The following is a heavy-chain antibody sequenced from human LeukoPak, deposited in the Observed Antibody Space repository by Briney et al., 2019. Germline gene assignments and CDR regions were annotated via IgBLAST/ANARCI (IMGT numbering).Heavy chain of an antibody. Sequence: AGGSLRLSCAASGFTFSNYWMSWVRQAPGKGLEWVANIKQDGSEKYYVDSVKGRFTISRDNAKNSLLLQMNSLRAEDTAVYYCARASGSSTIPTKYWGQGTLVTVSS. CDR1: GFTFSNYW. D-gene: IGHD3-9*01. CDR3: ARASGSSTIPTKY. V-gene: IGHV3-7*03. J-gene: IGHJ4*02. CDR2: IKQDGSEK.